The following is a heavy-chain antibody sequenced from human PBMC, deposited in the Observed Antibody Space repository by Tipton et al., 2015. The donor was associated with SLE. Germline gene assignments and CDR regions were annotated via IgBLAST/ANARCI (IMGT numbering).Heavy chain of an antibody. V-gene: IGHV4-61*09. J-gene: IGHJ2*01. CDR3: AREFLNPVTTVHYYFDL. D-gene: IGHD4-11*01. CDR2: IYTSGNT. CDR1: GDSMTDDLYY. Sequence: TLSLTCAVSGDSMTDDLYYYIWIRQPAGKGLEWIGQIYTSGNTIYHPSLKSRVTISLDTSKRHFSLNVASVTAADTAVYYCAREFLNPVTTVHYYFDLWGRGTLVTVSS.